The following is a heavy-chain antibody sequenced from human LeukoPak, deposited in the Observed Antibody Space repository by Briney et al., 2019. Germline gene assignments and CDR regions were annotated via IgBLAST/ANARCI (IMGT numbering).Heavy chain of an antibody. V-gene: IGHV1-69*02. CDR3: ARMGNYYDSSGEDY. Sequence: IPILGIANYAQKFQGRVTITADKSTSTAYMELSSLRSEDTAVYYCARMGNYYDSSGEDYWGQGTLVTVSS. CDR2: IPILGIA. D-gene: IGHD3-22*01. J-gene: IGHJ4*02.